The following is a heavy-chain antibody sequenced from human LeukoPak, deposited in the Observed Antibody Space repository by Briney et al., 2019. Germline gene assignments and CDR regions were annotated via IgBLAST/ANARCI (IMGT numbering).Heavy chain of an antibody. J-gene: IGHJ4*02. CDR2: DYYSGSS. V-gene: IGHV4-59*12. D-gene: IGHD6-13*01. CDR3: ARDAIAAADAFDY. CDR1: GGSITDYY. Sequence: SETLSLTCTVSGGSITDYYWGWIRQPPGKGLEWIGYDYYSGSSNYNPSLKSRVTISVDTSKNQFSLKMSSVTAADTAVYYCARDAIAAADAFDYWGQGTLVTVSS.